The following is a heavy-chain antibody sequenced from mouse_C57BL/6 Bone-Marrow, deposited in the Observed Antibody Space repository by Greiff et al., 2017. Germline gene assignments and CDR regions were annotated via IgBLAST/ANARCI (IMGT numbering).Heavy chain of an antibody. CDR3: ARHEKNYYDDGEGYAMDY. J-gene: IGHJ4*01. V-gene: IGHV1-62-2*01. CDR1: GYTFTEST. D-gene: IGHD2-4*01. CDR2: FYPGSGSI. Sequence: QVQLQPSVAELVKPGASVKLSCKASGYTFTESTIHWVKQRSGQGLEWIGWFYPGSGSIKYNEKFKDKATLTAAKSSSTVYMELSSLTSEDSAVYFCARHEKNYYDDGEGYAMDYWGQGTSVTVSS.